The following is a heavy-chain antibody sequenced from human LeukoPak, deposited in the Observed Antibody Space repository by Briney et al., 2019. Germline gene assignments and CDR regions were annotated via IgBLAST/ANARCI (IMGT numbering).Heavy chain of an antibody. J-gene: IGHJ4*02. CDR1: GVSISSYY. Sequence: SETLSLTCSVSGVSISSYYWSWIRQPPGKGLDWIGYIYYSGSTNYNPSLKSRVTISVDTSKNQFSLKLSSVTAADTAVYYCARVGYRPRYCSSTSCYNPINYYFDYWGQGTLVTVSS. D-gene: IGHD2-2*02. V-gene: IGHV4-59*01. CDR3: ARVGYRPRYCSSTSCYNPINYYFDY. CDR2: IYYSGST.